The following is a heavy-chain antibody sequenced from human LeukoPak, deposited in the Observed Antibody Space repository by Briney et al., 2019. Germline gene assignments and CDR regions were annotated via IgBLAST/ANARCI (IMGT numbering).Heavy chain of an antibody. J-gene: IGHJ4*02. V-gene: IGHV3-30*03. CDR3: APLGSPLDY. CDR1: GFTFSSCG. D-gene: IGHD1-26*01. Sequence: GGSLRLSCAASGFTFSSCGMHWVRQAPGKGLEWVAVISYDGSNKYYADSVKGRFTISRDNSKNTLYLQMNSLRAEDTAVYYCAPLGSPLDYWGQGTLVTVSS. CDR2: ISYDGSNK.